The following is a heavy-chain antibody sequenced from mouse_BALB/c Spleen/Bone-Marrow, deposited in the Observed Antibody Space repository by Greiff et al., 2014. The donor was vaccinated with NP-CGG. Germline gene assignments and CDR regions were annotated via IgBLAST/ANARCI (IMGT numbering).Heavy chain of an antibody. CDR1: GFTFSSYT. CDR3: ARHGGSRGYYFDY. V-gene: IGHV5-12-2*01. J-gene: IGHJ2*01. D-gene: IGHD1-1*01. CDR2: ISTGGGST. Sequence: EVKLQESGGGLVQPGGTLKLSCAASGFTFSSYTMSWVRQTPEKRLEWVAYISTGGGSTYYPDTVKGRFTISRDNAKNTLYLQRSSLKSEDTAMYYCARHGGSRGYYFDYWGQGTTLTVSS.